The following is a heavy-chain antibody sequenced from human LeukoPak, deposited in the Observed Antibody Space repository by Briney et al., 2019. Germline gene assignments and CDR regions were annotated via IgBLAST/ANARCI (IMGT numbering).Heavy chain of an antibody. CDR3: ARDRHWNQGNFDY. Sequence: AAVKVSCKASGYTITGYYIHWVRHAPGQGLEWMGWINVNSGDTNYAQKFQGRVTMTRDTTINTAFMELSRLRSDDTAVYYCARDRHWNQGNFDYWGQGTLVTVSS. J-gene: IGHJ4*02. CDR2: INVNSGDT. D-gene: IGHD1-1*01. V-gene: IGHV1-2*02. CDR1: GYTITGYY.